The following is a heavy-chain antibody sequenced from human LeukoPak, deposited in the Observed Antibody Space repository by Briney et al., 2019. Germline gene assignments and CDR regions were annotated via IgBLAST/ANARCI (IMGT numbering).Heavy chain of an antibody. V-gene: IGHV3-30-3*01. CDR1: GFTFSNYA. D-gene: IGHD2/OR15-2a*01. Sequence: GGSLRLSCAASGFTFSNYAMHWVRQAPGKGLEWGAVISYDGSIKYYADSVKGRFSISRDNSKNTLYLQMNSLRAEDTAVYYCAPPKGASFLNWGQGTMVTVSS. CDR2: ISYDGSIK. CDR3: APPKGASFLN. J-gene: IGHJ3*01.